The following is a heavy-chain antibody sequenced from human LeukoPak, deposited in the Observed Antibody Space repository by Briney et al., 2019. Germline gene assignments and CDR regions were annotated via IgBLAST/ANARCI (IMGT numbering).Heavy chain of an antibody. D-gene: IGHD4-23*01. CDR1: GYSFTTYY. V-gene: IGHV1-46*01. J-gene: IGHJ4*02. CDR3: ARVDDYGGNSVGY. CDR2: INPRDKTT. Sequence: ASVKVSCKASGYSFTTYYMHWVRQAPGQGLEWMGTINPRDKTTSYAQKFQGTVTMTRDTSTSTVYMGLSSLRSEDTAVYYCARVDDYGGNSVGYWGQGTLVTVSS.